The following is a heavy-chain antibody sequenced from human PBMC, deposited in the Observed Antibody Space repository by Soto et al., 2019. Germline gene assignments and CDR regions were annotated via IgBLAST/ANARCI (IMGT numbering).Heavy chain of an antibody. V-gene: IGHV1-3*01. Sequence: ASVKVSCKASGYTFTSYAMHWVRQAPGQRLEWMGWINAGNGNTKYSQKFQGRVTFTRDTSANTAYMELSSLISEDTAVYYCAPSRITMIRGVIIDHPYNWFDPWGKGTLVTVSS. J-gene: IGHJ5*02. CDR1: GYTFTSYA. D-gene: IGHD3-10*01. CDR3: APSRITMIRGVIIDHPYNWFDP. CDR2: INAGNGNT.